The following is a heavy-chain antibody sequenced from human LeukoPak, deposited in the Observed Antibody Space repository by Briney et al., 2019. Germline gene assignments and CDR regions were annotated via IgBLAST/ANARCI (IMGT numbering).Heavy chain of an antibody. V-gene: IGHV3-30-3*01. CDR1: GFTFSSYA. J-gene: IGHJ4*02. Sequence: GGSLRLSCAASGFTFSSYAMHWVRHAPGKGLEWVAVISYDGSNKYYADSVKGRFTISRDNSKNTLYLQMNSLRAEDTAVYYCARDIDTSSFDYWGQGTLVTVSS. CDR3: ARDIDTSSFDY. CDR2: ISYDGSNK.